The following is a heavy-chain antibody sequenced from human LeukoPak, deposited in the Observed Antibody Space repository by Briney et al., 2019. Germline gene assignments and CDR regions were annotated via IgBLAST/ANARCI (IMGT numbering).Heavy chain of an antibody. CDR1: GGSISSYY. Sequence: PSETLSLTCTVSGGSISSYYWSWLRQPPGKGLEWIGYIYYSGSTNYNPSLKSRVTISVDTSKNQFSLKLSSVTAADTAVYYCARGGYGDTFDYWGQGTLVTVSS. CDR3: ARGGYGDTFDY. CDR2: IYYSGST. D-gene: IGHD4-17*01. J-gene: IGHJ4*02. V-gene: IGHV4-59*01.